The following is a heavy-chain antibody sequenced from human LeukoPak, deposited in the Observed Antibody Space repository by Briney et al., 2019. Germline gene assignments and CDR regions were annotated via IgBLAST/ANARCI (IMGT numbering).Heavy chain of an antibody. CDR2: TNTNTGNT. CDR3: ARELWDCSGGSCSYYMDV. J-gene: IGHJ6*03. CDR1: GYTFNNYA. Sequence: ASVKVSCKASGYTFNNYAMNWVRQAPGQGLEWMGWTNTNTGNTTYAQGFTGRFVFSLDTSVSTAYLQISSLKAEGTAVYYCARELWDCSGGSCSYYMDVWGKGTTVTVSS. D-gene: IGHD2-15*01. V-gene: IGHV7-4-1*02.